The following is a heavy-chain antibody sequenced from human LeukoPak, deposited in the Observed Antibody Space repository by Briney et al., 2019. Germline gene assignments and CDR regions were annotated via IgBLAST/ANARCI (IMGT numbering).Heavy chain of an antibody. D-gene: IGHD3-3*01. CDR1: EFIFSSYA. J-gene: IGHJ4*02. Sequence: GGSLRLSCAASEFIFSSYAMSWVRQAPGKGLEWVSSITGSDDATYYADSVKGRFTISRDNSMNMLYLQMNSLRVDDTAVYYCAKVLYDFWSGYADSWGQGTLVTVSS. CDR2: ITGSDDAT. V-gene: IGHV3-23*01. CDR3: AKVLYDFWSGYADS.